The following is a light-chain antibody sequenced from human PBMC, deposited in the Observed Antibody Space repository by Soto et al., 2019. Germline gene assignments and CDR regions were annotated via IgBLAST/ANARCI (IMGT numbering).Light chain of an antibody. CDR1: QSVFSNY. V-gene: IGKV3-20*01. CDR3: QQYGNSAT. CDR2: GAS. J-gene: IGKJ1*01. Sequence: EIVLTQSPGTLSLSPGERATLSCRASQSVFSNYLAWYQQKPDQSPRLLIYGASYRASGIPDRFSGSGSGTDFTLTISRLEPEDCAVYYCQQYGNSATFGQGTKVEIK.